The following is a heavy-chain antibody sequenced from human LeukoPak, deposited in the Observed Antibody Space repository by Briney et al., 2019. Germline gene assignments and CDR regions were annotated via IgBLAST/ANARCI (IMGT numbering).Heavy chain of an antibody. Sequence: PSETLSLTCTVSGGSIRSSSYYWGWIRQPPGKGLEWIGSIYYSGSTYYNPSLKSRVTISVDTSKNQFSLKLSSVTAADTAVYYCARFNSGSYQHYFDYWGQGTLVTVSS. V-gene: IGHV4-39*07. D-gene: IGHD1-26*01. CDR1: GGSIRSSSYY. J-gene: IGHJ4*02. CDR2: IYYSGST. CDR3: ARFNSGSYQHYFDY.